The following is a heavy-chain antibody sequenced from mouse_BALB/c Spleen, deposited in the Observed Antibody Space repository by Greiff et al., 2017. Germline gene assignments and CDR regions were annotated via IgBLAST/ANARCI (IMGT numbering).Heavy chain of an antibody. CDR1: GDSITSGY. D-gene: IGHD3-1*01. V-gene: IGHV3-8*02. CDR3: ASPSSGYPYYAMDY. Sequence: DVKLVESGPSLVKPSQTLSLTCSVTGDSITSGYWNWIRKFPGNKLEYMGYISYSGSTYYNPSLKSRISITRDTSKNQYYLQLNSVTTEDTATYYCASPSSGYPYYAMDYWGQGTSVTVSS. CDR2: ISYSGST. J-gene: IGHJ4*01.